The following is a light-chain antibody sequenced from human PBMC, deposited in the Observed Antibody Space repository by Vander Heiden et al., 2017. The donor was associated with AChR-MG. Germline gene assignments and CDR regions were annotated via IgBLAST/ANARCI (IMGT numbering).Light chain of an antibody. J-gene: IGKJ4*01. CDR3: HLEDNLPVT. CDR2: DAS. V-gene: IGKV1-33*01. Sequence: DIQMTQSPSSLSASVGDRVTITCQASQDISNYLNWYQQKPGKAPKLLIYDASNLETGVPSRSSGSGSGTDFTFTISSLQPEDIATYYCHLEDNLPVTFGGGTKVEIK. CDR1: QDISNY.